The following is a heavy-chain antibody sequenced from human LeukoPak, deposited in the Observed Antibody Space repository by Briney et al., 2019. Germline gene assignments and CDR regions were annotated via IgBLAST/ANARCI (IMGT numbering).Heavy chain of an antibody. Sequence: ASVKVSCKVCGYTFTELSMHWVRQAPGKGLEWMGSFDPEDGETTYAQKVQGRVTMTEDTSTDTGYLELTNLRSEDTATYYCAMSRSWYYFDYWGQGTLVTVSS. J-gene: IGHJ4*02. CDR1: GYTFTELS. V-gene: IGHV1-24*01. CDR2: FDPEDGET. D-gene: IGHD3-10*01. CDR3: AMSRSWYYFDY.